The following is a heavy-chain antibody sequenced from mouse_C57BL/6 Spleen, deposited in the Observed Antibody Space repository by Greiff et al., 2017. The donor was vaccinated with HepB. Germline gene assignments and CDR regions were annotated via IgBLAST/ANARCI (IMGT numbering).Heavy chain of an antibody. D-gene: IGHD2-2*01. J-gene: IGHJ4*01. CDR3: ARYAYAGVYAMDY. V-gene: IGHV3-6*01. CDR2: ISYDGSN. Sequence: EVKLQESGPGLVKPSQSLSLTCSVSGYSITSGYYWNWIRQFPGNKLEWMGYISYDGSNNYNPSLKNRISITHDTSKNHLFLKLNSVTTEDTATYYCARYAYAGVYAMDYWGQGTSVTVSS. CDR1: GYSITSGYY.